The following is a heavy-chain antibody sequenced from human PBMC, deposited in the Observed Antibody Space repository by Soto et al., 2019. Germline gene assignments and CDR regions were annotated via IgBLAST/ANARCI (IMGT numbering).Heavy chain of an antibody. V-gene: IGHV3-30*18. J-gene: IGHJ3*02. D-gene: IGHD3-10*01. Sequence: QVQLVESGGGVVQPGRSLRLSCAASGFTFSSYGMHWVRQAPGKGLEWVAVISYDGSNKYYADSVKGRFTISRDNSKNTLYLQMNSLRAEDTAVYYCAKPLYGSGSTDAFDIWGQGTMVTVSS. CDR1: GFTFSSYG. CDR2: ISYDGSNK. CDR3: AKPLYGSGSTDAFDI.